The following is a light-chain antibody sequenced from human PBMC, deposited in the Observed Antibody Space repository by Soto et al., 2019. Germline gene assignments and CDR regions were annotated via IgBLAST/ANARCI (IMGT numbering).Light chain of an antibody. J-gene: IGKJ1*01. CDR1: QCISDY. CDR3: HQSYSPPWT. Sequence: DIQMTQSPSSLAASVGDRVTITCRTSQCISDYLIWYQQRPGKAPNLLIYAAATLQSGVPSRFSGSGSGTAFTLSISSLQPEDFATYYCHQSYSPPWTFGQGTKVEI. V-gene: IGKV1-39*01. CDR2: AAA.